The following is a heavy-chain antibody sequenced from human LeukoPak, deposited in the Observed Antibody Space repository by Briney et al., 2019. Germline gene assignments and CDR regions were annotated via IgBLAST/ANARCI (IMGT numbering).Heavy chain of an antibody. Sequence: GASVKVSCKASGYTFTSYAMHWVRQAPGQRLEWMGWINAGNGNTKYSQKFQGRVTITRDTSASTAYMELSSLRSEDTAVYYCARHSGGDSSRWYDYYYGMDVWGQGTTVTVSS. V-gene: IGHV1-3*01. D-gene: IGHD6-13*01. CDR1: GYTFTSYA. CDR2: INAGNGNT. J-gene: IGHJ6*02. CDR3: ARHSGGDSSRWYDYYYGMDV.